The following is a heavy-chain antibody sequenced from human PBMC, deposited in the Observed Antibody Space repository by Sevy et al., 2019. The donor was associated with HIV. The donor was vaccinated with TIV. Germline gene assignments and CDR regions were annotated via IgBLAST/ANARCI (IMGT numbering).Heavy chain of an antibody. V-gene: IGHV3-7*01. CDR3: AHETIGRFDS. CDR2: IEGDGSDT. J-gene: IGHJ4*02. D-gene: IGHD3-16*01. Sequence: GGSLRLSCAASGFSFSVYWMNWVRQAPGKGLEWVANIEGDGSDTHYVDSVEGRFTISRDNGNNLLYLQMNSLRVEDTAVYFCAHETIGRFDSWGQGTLDTVSS. CDR1: GFSFSVYW.